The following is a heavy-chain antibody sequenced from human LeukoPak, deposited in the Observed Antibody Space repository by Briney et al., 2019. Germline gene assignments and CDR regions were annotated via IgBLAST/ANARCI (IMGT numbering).Heavy chain of an antibody. J-gene: IGHJ4*02. CDR3: ARHEDGGTYTY. V-gene: IGHV5-51*01. D-gene: IGHD4-11*01. CDR1: GYSFINYW. CDR2: IYPGDSTP. Sequence: GESLKISCKGSGYSFINYWIAWVPHMPGKGLEWMGIIYPGDSTPRYSPSIQGQVTFSADKSINTAYLQWSSLKASDNAMYYCARHEDGGTYTYWGQGTLVTVSS.